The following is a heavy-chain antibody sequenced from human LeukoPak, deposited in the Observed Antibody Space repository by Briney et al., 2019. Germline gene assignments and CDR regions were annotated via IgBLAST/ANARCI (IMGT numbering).Heavy chain of an antibody. J-gene: IGHJ4*02. Sequence: GGSLRLSCAASGFTFSSYAMSWVRQAPGKGPEWASAISGSGGSTYYADSVKGRFTISRDNSKNTLYLQMNSLRAEDTAVYYCAKHYDFWSGYYRPEGYWGQGTLVTVSS. CDR1: GFTFSSYA. D-gene: IGHD3-3*01. V-gene: IGHV3-23*01. CDR3: AKHYDFWSGYYRPEGY. CDR2: ISGSGGST.